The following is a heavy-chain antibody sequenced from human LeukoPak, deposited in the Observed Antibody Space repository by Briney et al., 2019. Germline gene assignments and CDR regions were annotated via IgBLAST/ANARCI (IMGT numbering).Heavy chain of an antibody. CDR2: ISSSSAYI. V-gene: IGHV3-21*01. D-gene: IGHD6-19*01. Sequence: GGSLRLSCAASGFTFSRYIMNWVRLAPGKGPEWVSSISSSSAYIYYADSVKGRFNISRDNPKSSLFLQMNSLRDEDTAVYYCATSSIALAGTVDYWGQGTLVTVSS. J-gene: IGHJ4*02. CDR3: ATSSIALAGTVDY. CDR1: GFTFSRYI.